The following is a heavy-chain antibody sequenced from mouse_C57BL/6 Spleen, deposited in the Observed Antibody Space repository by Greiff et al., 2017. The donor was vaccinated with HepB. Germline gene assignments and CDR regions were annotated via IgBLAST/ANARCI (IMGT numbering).Heavy chain of an antibody. CDR1: GFSFNTYA. V-gene: IGHV10-1*01. CDR2: IRSKSNNYAT. CDR3: VSLTYYAMDY. J-gene: IGHJ4*01. D-gene: IGHD4-1*01. Sequence: GGGLVQPKGSLKLSCAASGFSFNTYAMTWVRQAPGKGLEWVARIRSKSNNYATYYADSVKDRFTISRDDSESMLYLQMNNLKTEDTAMYYCVSLTYYAMDYWGQGTSVTVSS.